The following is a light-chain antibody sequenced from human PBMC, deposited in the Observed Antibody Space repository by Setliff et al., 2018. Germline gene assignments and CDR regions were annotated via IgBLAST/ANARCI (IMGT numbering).Light chain of an antibody. CDR3: SSYTSSSTLV. J-gene: IGLJ2*01. CDR2: DVS. Sequence: QSALAQPASVSGSPGQSITISCTGTSSDVGGYNYVSWYQQHPGKAPKLMTYDVSNRPSGVSNRFSGSKSGNTASLTISGLQAEDEADYYCSSYTSSSTLVFGGGTKGTVL. CDR1: SSDVGGYNY. V-gene: IGLV2-14*03.